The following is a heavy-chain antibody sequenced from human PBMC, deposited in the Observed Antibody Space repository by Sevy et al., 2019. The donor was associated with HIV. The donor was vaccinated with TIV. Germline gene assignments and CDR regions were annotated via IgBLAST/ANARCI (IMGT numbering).Heavy chain of an antibody. D-gene: IGHD4-4*01. V-gene: IGHV3-7*01. CDR3: ARDQVDDYRSRQFDY. J-gene: IGHJ4*02. CDR2: IKQDGSEK. CDR1: GFTFSSYW. Sequence: GGSLRLSCAASGFTFSSYWMSWVRQAPGKGLEWVANIKQDGSEKYYVDSVKGRFTISRDNAKNSLYLQMNSLRAEDTAVYYCARDQVDDYRSRQFDYWGQGTLVTVSS.